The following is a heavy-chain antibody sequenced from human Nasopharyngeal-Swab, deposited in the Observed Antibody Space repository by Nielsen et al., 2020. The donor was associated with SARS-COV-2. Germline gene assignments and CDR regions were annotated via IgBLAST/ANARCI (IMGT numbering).Heavy chain of an antibody. CDR1: GFTFDDYA. D-gene: IGHD6-13*01. V-gene: IGHV3-9*01. Sequence: GGSLRLSCAASGFTFDDYAMHWVRQAPGKGMEWVSGLNWNSVKIDYAESVKGRFTISRDNAKNSLYLQMNSLRTEDTALYYCAKDAGYPSSWYLFRYFDLWGRGTLVTVSS. J-gene: IGHJ2*01. CDR2: LNWNSVKI. CDR3: AKDAGYPSSWYLFRYFDL.